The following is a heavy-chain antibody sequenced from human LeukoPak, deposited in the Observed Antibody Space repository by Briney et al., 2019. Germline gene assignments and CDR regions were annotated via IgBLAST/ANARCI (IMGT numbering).Heavy chain of an antibody. V-gene: IGHV3-66*01. J-gene: IGHJ6*02. CDR3: ARDSHSYGMDV. CDR1: GFTVSSNY. Sequence: GGSLRLSCAASGFTVSSNYMSLVRQAPGKGLEWVSVIYSGGSTYYADSVKGRFTISRDNSKNTLYLQMSSLRAEDTAVYYCARDSHSYGMDVWGQGTTVTVSS. CDR2: IYSGGST.